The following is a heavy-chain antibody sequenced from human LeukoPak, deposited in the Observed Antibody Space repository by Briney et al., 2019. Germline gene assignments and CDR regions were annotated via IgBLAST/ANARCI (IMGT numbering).Heavy chain of an antibody. Sequence: ASVKVSCKASGYTFTSYGISWVRQAPGQGLEWMGWISAYNGNTNYAQKLQGRVTMTTDTTPSTAYMELRNLRSDDSALYYCARDKPRYYYDSSGPHHDAFDIWGQGTMVTVSS. D-gene: IGHD3-22*01. CDR1: GYTFTSYG. V-gene: IGHV1-18*01. CDR2: ISAYNGNT. CDR3: ARDKPRYYYDSSGPHHDAFDI. J-gene: IGHJ3*02.